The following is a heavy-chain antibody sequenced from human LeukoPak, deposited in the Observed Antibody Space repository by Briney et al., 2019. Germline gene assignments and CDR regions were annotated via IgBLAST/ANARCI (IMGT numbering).Heavy chain of an antibody. Sequence: ASAKVSCKASGYTFTSYYMHWVRQAPGQGLEWMGIINPSGGSTSYAQKFQGRVTMTRDMSTSTVYMELSSLRSEDTAVYYCARGGRRTFLLLGYYMDVWGKGTTVTVSS. CDR1: GYTFTSYY. CDR3: ARGGRRTFLLLGYYMDV. CDR2: INPSGGST. D-gene: IGHD2/OR15-2a*01. J-gene: IGHJ6*03. V-gene: IGHV1-46*01.